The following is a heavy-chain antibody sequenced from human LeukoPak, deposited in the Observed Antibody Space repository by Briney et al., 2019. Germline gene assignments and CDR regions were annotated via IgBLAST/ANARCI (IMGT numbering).Heavy chain of an antibody. D-gene: IGHD6-19*01. CDR1: GFTFSSYW. Sequence: GGSLRLSCAASGFTFSSYWMSWVRQAPGKGLEWVANIKQDGSEKYYVDSVKGRFTISRDNAKNTPYLQMNSLRAEDTAVYYCARGSTQYSSGWYGLDYWGQGTLVTVSS. V-gene: IGHV3-7*01. CDR3: ARGSTQYSSGWYGLDY. CDR2: IKQDGSEK. J-gene: IGHJ4*02.